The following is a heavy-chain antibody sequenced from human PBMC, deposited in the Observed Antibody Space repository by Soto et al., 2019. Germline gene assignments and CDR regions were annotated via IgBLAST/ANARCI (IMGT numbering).Heavy chain of an antibody. CDR2: INPSGGST. D-gene: IGHD2-15*01. Sequence: ASVKVSCKASGYTFTSYYMHCVRQAPGQGLEWMGIINPSGGSTSYAQKFQGRVTMTRDTSTSTVYMEQSSLRSEDTAVYYSARAQDHLYYFDYWGQGTLVTVSS. V-gene: IGHV1-46*01. CDR3: ARAQDHLYYFDY. CDR1: GYTFTSYY. J-gene: IGHJ4*02.